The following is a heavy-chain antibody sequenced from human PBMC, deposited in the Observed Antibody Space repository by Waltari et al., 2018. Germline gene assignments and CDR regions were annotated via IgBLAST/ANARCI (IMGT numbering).Heavy chain of an antibody. V-gene: IGHV1-2*02. J-gene: IGHJ4*02. CDR1: GYIFTDYY. CDR3: ARGPYYYDTSSLSLHY. CDR2: INPNDGAT. D-gene: IGHD3-22*01. Sequence: QVQMMQSGAEIEKPGASVKVSCEASGYIFTDYYLHWVRQAPGQGLEWMGWINPNDGATRYATKFQGRVTMTTDASINVAYMGLTRLMSDDTTVYYCARGPYYYDTSSLSLHYWGQGTLVTVSS.